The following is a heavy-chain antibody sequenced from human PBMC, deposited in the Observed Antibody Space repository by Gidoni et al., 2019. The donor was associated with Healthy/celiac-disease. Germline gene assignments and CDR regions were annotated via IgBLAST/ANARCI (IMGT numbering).Heavy chain of an antibody. CDR3: ARSYYQKEGTSYFDY. CDR2: IYYSGST. D-gene: IGHD1-26*01. V-gene: IGHV4-61*01. Sequence: QVQLQESGPGLVKPSETLSLTCTVSGGSVSSGSYYWSWIRQPPGKGLEWIGYIYYSGSTNYNPSLKSRVTISVDTSKNQFSLKLSSVTAADTAVYYCARSYYQKEGTSYFDYWGQGTLVTVSS. J-gene: IGHJ4*02. CDR1: GGSVSSGSYY.